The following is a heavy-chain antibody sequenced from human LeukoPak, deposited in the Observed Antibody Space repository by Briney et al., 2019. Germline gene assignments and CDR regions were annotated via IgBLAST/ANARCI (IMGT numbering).Heavy chain of an antibody. Sequence: GGSLRLSCVVSGYSFSSNMMTWVRQAPGKGLEWVATILPGGRESYRVDSVKGRFTISRDNAKNSLYLQMSSLRAEDTAVYYMSAHGYWGQGTLATVTS. D-gene: IGHD3-16*01. CDR1: GYSFSSNM. V-gene: IGHV3-7*01. J-gene: IGHJ4*02. CDR3: SAHGY. CDR2: ILPGGRES.